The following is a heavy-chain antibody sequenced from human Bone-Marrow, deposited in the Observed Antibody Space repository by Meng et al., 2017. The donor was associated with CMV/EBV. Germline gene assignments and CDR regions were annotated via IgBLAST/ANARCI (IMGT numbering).Heavy chain of an antibody. CDR3: ARDAWDYYDSSGYYHTPGSP. Sequence: GQDGVEGKKAGGPVKVACEVSGYTLTELSMHWVRQAPGKGLEWMGGFDPEDDETIYAQKFQGRVTMTEDTSTDTAYMELSSLRSEDTAVYYCARDAWDYYDSSGYYHTPGSPWGQGTLVTVSS. J-gene: IGHJ5*02. D-gene: IGHD3-22*01. CDR2: FDPEDDET. CDR1: GYTLTELS. V-gene: IGHV1-24*01.